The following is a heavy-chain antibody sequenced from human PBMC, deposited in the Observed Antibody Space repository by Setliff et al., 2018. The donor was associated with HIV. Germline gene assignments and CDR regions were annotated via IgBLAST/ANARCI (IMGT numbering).Heavy chain of an antibody. CDR3: ARHHYSNWFDP. Sequence: SETLSLTCTMSGDSISDDDYYWGWIRQPPGKGLEWIGIIHYSGSTYYNPSLKSRVTISVDTSKNQFSLKLSSVTAADTAVYYCARHHYSNWFDPWGQGTLVTVSS. J-gene: IGHJ5*02. CDR2: IHYSGST. V-gene: IGHV4-39*01. CDR1: GDSISDDDYY. D-gene: IGHD2-15*01.